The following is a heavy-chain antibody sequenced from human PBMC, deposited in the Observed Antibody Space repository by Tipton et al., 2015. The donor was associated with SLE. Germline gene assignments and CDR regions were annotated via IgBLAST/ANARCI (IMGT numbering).Heavy chain of an antibody. CDR2: IYSSGST. CDR3: AKETWIQITSQNYYYYMDV. CDR1: GRSISSGNYF. D-gene: IGHD5-18*01. V-gene: IGHV4-61*02. J-gene: IGHJ6*03. Sequence: LRLSCTVSGRSISSGNYFWTWIRQPAGKGLEWIGRIYSSGSTNYNPSLKSRVTMSVDTSKNQFSLRLSSVTAADTAAYYCAKETWIQITSQNYYYYMDVWGKGTTVTVSS.